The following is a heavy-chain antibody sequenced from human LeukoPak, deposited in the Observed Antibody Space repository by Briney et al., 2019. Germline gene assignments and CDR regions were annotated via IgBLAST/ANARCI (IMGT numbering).Heavy chain of an antibody. J-gene: IGHJ4*02. D-gene: IGHD6-19*01. Sequence: GGSLRLSCAASGFTFSNYNMNWVRQAPGKGLEWVSSISSSSSYIYYADSVKGRFTSSRDNAKKSLYLQMNSLRAEDTAVYYCASHQGIAVYRGDLTFDYWGQGTLVTVSS. CDR3: ASHQGIAVYRGDLTFDY. CDR1: GFTFSNYN. CDR2: ISSSSSYI. V-gene: IGHV3-21*01.